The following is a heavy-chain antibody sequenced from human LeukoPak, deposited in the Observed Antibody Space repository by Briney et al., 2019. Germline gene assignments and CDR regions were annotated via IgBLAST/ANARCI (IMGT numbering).Heavy chain of an antibody. D-gene: IGHD3-3*02. CDR2: INNGGGTI. Sequence: PGGSLRLSRAASGFSFSNYEMNWVRQSPGKGLEGVSYINNGGGTIWYAASVKGRFTISRDNTKNSLYLQMNSLRAEDTAMYYCASEAVLVAAGIDCWGQGTLVTVSS. CDR1: GFSFSNYE. V-gene: IGHV3-48*03. J-gene: IGHJ4*02. CDR3: ASEAVLVAAGIDC.